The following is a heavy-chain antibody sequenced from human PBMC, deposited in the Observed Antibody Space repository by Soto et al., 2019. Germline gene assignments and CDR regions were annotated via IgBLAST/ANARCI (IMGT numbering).Heavy chain of an antibody. CDR2: IYNTGST. CDR3: ARGGYFSDSSGPFSD. D-gene: IGHD3-22*01. CDR1: GGSISSGDYY. Sequence: LSLTCTVSGGSISSGDYYWSWIRQPPGKGLEWIAHIYNTGSTYYNPSLKSRVTISVDTSKNQFSLKLSSVTAADTAVYYCARGGYFSDSSGPFSDWGQGTLVTVSS. V-gene: IGHV4-30-4*01. J-gene: IGHJ4*02.